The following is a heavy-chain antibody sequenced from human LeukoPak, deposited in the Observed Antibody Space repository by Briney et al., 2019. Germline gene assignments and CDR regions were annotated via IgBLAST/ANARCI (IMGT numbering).Heavy chain of an antibody. D-gene: IGHD5-12*01. Sequence: GGSLRLSCAASGFSLSSSSMHWVRQTPGKGLEWVALISFDGSNRYSADSVKGRFTISRDNSKNTLYLQMNSLRIEDTAVYYCARPIVGYDYFDSWGQGTLVTVSS. J-gene: IGHJ4*02. CDR3: ARPIVGYDYFDS. V-gene: IGHV3-30*04. CDR2: ISFDGSNR. CDR1: GFSLSSSS.